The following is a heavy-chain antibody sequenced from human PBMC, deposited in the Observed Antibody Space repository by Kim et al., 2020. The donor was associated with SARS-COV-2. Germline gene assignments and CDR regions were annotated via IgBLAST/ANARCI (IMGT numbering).Heavy chain of an antibody. Sequence: GGSLRLSCAASGFTFSSYAMSCVRQAPGKGLEWVSAISGSGGSTYYADSVKGRFTISRDNSKNTLYLQMNSLRAEDTAVYYCAKGTVRAVAFDIWGQGTMVTVSS. CDR1: GFTFSSYA. V-gene: IGHV3-23*01. D-gene: IGHD1-1*01. J-gene: IGHJ3*02. CDR3: AKGTVRAVAFDI. CDR2: ISGSGGST.